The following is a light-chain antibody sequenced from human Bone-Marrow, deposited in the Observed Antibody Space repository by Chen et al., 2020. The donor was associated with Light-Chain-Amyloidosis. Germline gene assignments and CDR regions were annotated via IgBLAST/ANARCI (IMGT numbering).Light chain of an antibody. CDR2: RDT. CDR1: EFPTEY. CDR3: QSADSSGTYEVI. Sequence: SHELTQPPSVSVSPAQTARTTCPGDEFPTEYAYWYQQKQGQAPVLVIHRDTGRPSGISERFSGSSSGTTATLTISGVQAEDEADYHCQSADSSGTYEVIFGGGTKLTVL. V-gene: IGLV3-25*03. J-gene: IGLJ2*01.